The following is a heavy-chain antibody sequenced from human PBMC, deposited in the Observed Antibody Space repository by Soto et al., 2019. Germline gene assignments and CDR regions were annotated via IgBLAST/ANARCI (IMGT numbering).Heavy chain of an antibody. D-gene: IGHD3-10*01. V-gene: IGHV4-34*01. CDR3: ARVPPPEGGFGELVAFDI. CDR2: INHSGST. J-gene: IGHJ3*02. Sequence: SETLSLTCAVYGGSFSGYYWSWIRQPPGKGLEWIGEINHSGSTNYNPSLKSRVTISVDTSKNQFSLKLSSVTAADTAVYYCARVPPPEGGFGELVAFDIWGQGTMVTVSS. CDR1: GGSFSGYY.